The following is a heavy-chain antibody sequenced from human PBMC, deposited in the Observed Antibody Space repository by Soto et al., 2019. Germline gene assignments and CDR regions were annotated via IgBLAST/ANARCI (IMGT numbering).Heavy chain of an antibody. Sequence: QGQLVQSGVEVKKPGASVKVSCSASGNTFTNFGVTWVRQAPGQGLEWMGWISPYTDDPSYAQKFQGRVTMTIDTATRTVYLALRSVPSDDTAVDSCARGIPGTVAGFHPWGQGTLVTVSS. CDR1: GNTFTNFG. CDR2: ISPYTDDP. CDR3: ARGIPGTVAGFHP. J-gene: IGHJ5*02. D-gene: IGHD2-2*01. V-gene: IGHV1-18*01.